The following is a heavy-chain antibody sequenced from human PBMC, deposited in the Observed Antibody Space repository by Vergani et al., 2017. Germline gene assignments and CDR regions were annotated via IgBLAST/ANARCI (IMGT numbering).Heavy chain of an antibody. CDR3: VGESGNWPDS. CDR2: FNYSEST. CDR1: GGSIRSYY. D-gene: IGHD3-10*01. Sequence: QVQLQESGPGLVKPSETLSLTCTVSGGSIRSYYWSWIRQPPGKGLEWIGYFNYSESTNYNPSLKSLVTISVDTYKNQFSLKLSSVAAADTAVYYCVGESGNWPDSWGQGTLVTVSS. V-gene: IGHV4-59*01. J-gene: IGHJ5*01.